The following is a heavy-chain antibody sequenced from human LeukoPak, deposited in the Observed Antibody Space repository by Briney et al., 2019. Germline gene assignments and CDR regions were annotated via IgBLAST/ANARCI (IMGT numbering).Heavy chain of an antibody. Sequence: GGSLRLSCAASGFTFSSYWMHWVRQAPGKGLEWVSGITASGDRTFYGDSVRGRFTVSRDNSKNTVYLQMNSLRVDDTAVYYCARRDIVVVVSASDYWGQGTLVTVSS. CDR2: ITASGDRT. J-gene: IGHJ4*02. V-gene: IGHV3-23*01. D-gene: IGHD2-15*01. CDR3: ARRDIVVVVSASDY. CDR1: GFTFSSYW.